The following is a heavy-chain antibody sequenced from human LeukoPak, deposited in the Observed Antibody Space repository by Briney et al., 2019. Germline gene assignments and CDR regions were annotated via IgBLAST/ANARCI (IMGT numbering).Heavy chain of an antibody. D-gene: IGHD3-22*01. CDR2: ISHDGSNK. CDR1: GFTFSSYA. CDR3: ASDDSTGYHHSDN. V-gene: IGHV3-30-3*01. Sequence: PGGSLRLSCAASGFTFSSYAMHWVRQAPGRGLEGVAGISHDGSNKYYADSVKGRFTISRDNSKNTVYLQMSSLKADDTAVYYCASDDSTGYHHSDNWGEGTLVTVSS. J-gene: IGHJ4*02.